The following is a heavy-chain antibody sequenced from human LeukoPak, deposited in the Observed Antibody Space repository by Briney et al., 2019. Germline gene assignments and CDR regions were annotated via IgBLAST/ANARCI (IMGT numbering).Heavy chain of an antibody. Sequence: GGPLRLSSVASGFTFSDAWMSWVRQAPGKGLEWVGRIKSKIDGGTIDYAAPVKGRFTISRDDSRNTLYLQMNSLKTEDTAVYYCTTRRQDGWWGQGTLVTVSS. CDR1: GFTFSDAW. D-gene: IGHD2-15*01. V-gene: IGHV3-15*01. CDR2: IKSKIDGGTI. J-gene: IGHJ4*02. CDR3: TTRRQDGW.